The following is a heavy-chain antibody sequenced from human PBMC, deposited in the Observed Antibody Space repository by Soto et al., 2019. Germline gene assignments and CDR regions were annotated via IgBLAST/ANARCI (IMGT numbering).Heavy chain of an antibody. Sequence: QLQLQESGPGLVKPSETLSLTCTVSGGSISSRSYYWGWIRQPPGKGLEWIGSIYYSGSTYYNPSLDSRVTISVDTSKSQFSLKLSSVTAADTAVYYCARVISSSSSLGLCYYYYGMDVWGQGTTVTVSS. V-gene: IGHV4-39*01. D-gene: IGHD6-6*01. J-gene: IGHJ6*02. CDR3: ARVISSSSSLGLCYYYYGMDV. CDR1: GGSISSRSYY. CDR2: IYYSGST.